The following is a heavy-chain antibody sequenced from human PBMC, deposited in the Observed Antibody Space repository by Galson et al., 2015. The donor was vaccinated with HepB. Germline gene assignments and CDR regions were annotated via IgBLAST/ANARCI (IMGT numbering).Heavy chain of an antibody. J-gene: IGHJ3*02. Sequence: SLRLSCAASGFTFSSYSMNWVRQAPGKGLEWVSYISSSSSTIYYADSVKGRFTISRDNAKNSLYLQMNSLRAEDTAVYYCARDGGGYSGYGIDAFDIWGQATMVTVSS. CDR2: ISSSSSTI. CDR3: ARDGGGYSGYGIDAFDI. D-gene: IGHD5-12*01. CDR1: GFTFSSYS. V-gene: IGHV3-48*01.